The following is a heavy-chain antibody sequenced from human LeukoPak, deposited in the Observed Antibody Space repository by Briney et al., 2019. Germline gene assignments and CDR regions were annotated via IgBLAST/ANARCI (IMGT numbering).Heavy chain of an antibody. J-gene: IGHJ4*02. CDR3: AKDSFSSSWYNLFDY. CDR2: ISGSGGST. D-gene: IGHD6-13*01. V-gene: IGHV3-23*01. CDR1: GFTFSSYA. Sequence: PGGSLRLSCAASGFTFSSYAMSWVRQAPGKGLEWVSAISGSGGSTYYADSVKGRFTISRDNSKNTLYLQMNSLRAEDTAVYYCAKDSFSSSWYNLFDYWGQGTLVTVSS.